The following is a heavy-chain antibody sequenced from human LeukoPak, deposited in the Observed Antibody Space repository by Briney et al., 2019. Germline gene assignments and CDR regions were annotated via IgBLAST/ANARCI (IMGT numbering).Heavy chain of an antibody. CDR1: GFIFSTYA. D-gene: IGHD1-1*01. CDR3: AKDWNPSPSWFGP. Sequence: PGGSLRLSCAASGFIFSTYAMNWVRQAPGKGLEWISGVSNSGVSTNYAASVKGRFTISRDNSKNTLYLQMNGLRAEDTAVYYCAKDWNPSPSWFGPWGQGTLVIVSS. J-gene: IGHJ5*02. V-gene: IGHV3-23*01. CDR2: VSNSGVST.